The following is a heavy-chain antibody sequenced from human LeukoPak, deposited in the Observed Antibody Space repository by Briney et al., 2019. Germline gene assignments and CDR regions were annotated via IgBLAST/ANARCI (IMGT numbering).Heavy chain of an antibody. CDR2: INPNSGGT. D-gene: IGHD3-10*01. J-gene: IGHJ3*02. V-gene: IGHV1-2*02. CDR3: AREVILLVHAFDI. Sequence: ASVKVSCKASGYTFTGYCMHWVRQAPGQGLEWMGWINPNSGGTNYAQKFQGRVTMTRDTSISTAYMELSRLRSDDTAVYYCAREVILLVHAFDIWGQGTMVTVSS. CDR1: GYTFTGYC.